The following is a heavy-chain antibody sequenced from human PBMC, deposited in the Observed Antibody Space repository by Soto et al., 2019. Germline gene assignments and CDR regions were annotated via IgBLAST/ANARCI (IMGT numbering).Heavy chain of an antibody. D-gene: IGHD6-13*01. V-gene: IGHV6-1*01. Sequence: TLSLTCAISGDSVSSNSAAWNWIRQSPSRGLEWLGSTYYRSKWYNDYAVSVKSRITINPDTSKNQFSLQLNSVTPEDTAVYYCARGKIAAASNSHGMDVWGQGTTVTVSS. CDR2: TYYRSKWYN. CDR1: GDSVSSNSAA. J-gene: IGHJ6*02. CDR3: ARGKIAAASNSHGMDV.